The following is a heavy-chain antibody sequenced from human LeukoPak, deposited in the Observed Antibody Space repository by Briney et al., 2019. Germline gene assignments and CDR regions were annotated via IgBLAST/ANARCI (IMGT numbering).Heavy chain of an antibody. Sequence: SETLSFTCTVSGGSISSYYWSWIRQPAGKGLEWIGRIYTSGSTNYNPSLKSRVTTSVDTSKNQFSLKLSSVTAADTAVYYCARDYGGNHNSGYWYFDLWGRGTLVTVSS. CDR2: IYTSGST. CDR3: ARDYGGNHNSGYWYFDL. CDR1: GGSISSYY. V-gene: IGHV4-4*07. D-gene: IGHD4-23*01. J-gene: IGHJ2*01.